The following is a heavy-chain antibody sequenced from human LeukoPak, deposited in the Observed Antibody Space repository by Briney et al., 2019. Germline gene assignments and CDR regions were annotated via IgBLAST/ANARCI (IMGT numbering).Heavy chain of an antibody. CDR3: VRVANGNYRPFDY. D-gene: IGHD1-7*01. J-gene: IGHJ4*02. CDR2: ARKKTKNVPT. V-gene: IGHV3-72*01. Sequence: GGPLRLSCAASGFPFSDHYMDWLRQAPGKGLEGVGRARKKTKNVPTNNAASVKGRLPISRDDSKTSRNLQWSTRTTEDRAVYYGVRVANGNYRPFDYWGQGNLVTVST. CDR1: GFPFSDHY.